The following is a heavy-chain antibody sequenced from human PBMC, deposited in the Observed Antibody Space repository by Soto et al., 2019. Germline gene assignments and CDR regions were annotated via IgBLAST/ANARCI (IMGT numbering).Heavy chain of an antibody. D-gene: IGHD2-15*01. J-gene: IGHJ6*02. Sequence: QVQLVQSGAEVKKPGASVKVSCKASGYTFTSYGISWVRQAPGQGLEWMGWISAYNGNTNYAQKLQGRVTMTTDTATSTAYMELRSLRSDDTAVYYCAREGRGAQVNYYYYYGMDVWGQGTTVTVSS. V-gene: IGHV1-18*01. CDR1: GYTFTSYG. CDR3: AREGRGAQVNYYYYYGMDV. CDR2: ISAYNGNT.